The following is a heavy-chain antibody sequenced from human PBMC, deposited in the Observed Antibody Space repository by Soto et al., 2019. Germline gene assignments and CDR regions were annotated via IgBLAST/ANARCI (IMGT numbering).Heavy chain of an antibody. CDR1: VFTFSSYG. CDR3: ATEYYDILTGYLKSGFDY. D-gene: IGHD3-9*01. CDR2: ISYDGSNK. J-gene: IGHJ4*02. V-gene: IGHV3-30*03. Sequence: LRLSCAASVFTFSSYGMHWVRQAPGKGLEWVAFISYDGSNKYFADSVKGRFTISRDNSKNTLYLQMNSLRAEDTAVYYCATEYYDILTGYLKSGFDYWGQGTLVTVSS.